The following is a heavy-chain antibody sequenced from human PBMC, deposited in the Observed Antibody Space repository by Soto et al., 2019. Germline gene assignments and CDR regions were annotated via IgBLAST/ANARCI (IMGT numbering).Heavy chain of an antibody. D-gene: IGHD1-1*01. J-gene: IGHJ2*01. CDR1: GYTFTNYD. CDR2: ISTERDLT. CDR3: ARDPTANRASVYSDL. V-gene: IGHV1-18*04. Sequence: QVRLVQSEGEVKKPGASVKVSCRASGYTFTNYDISWVRQVPGQGLEWMGWISTERDLTKYAQKFQGRVTMTTDTFTNTAYMELKSLRFDDAAVYYCARDPTANRASVYSDLWGRGTLVNVSS.